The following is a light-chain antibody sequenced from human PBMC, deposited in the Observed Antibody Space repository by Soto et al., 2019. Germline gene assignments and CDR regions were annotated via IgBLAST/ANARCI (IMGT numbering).Light chain of an antibody. J-gene: IGKJ1*01. CDR2: AAS. CDR3: QQSYSTVWT. V-gene: IGKV1-39*01. Sequence: DIQMTQSPSSLSASVGDRVTITCRASQTISTYLNWYQQKPGKAPTLLIYAASHLESGVPSRFSGSGSGTDFTLTINRLQPEDFAIYFCQQSYSTVWTFGQGTRVEVK. CDR1: QTISTY.